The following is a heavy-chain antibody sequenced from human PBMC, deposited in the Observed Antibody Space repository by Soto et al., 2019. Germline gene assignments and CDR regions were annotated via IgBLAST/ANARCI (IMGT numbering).Heavy chain of an antibody. J-gene: IGHJ6*02. Sequence: SETLSLTCAVYGGSFSGYYWSWIRQPPGKGLEWIGEINHSGSTNYNPSLKSRVTISVDTSKNQFSLKLSSVTAADTAVYYCARDLKCGIANSSSWNCYGMDVWGQGTTVTVSS. D-gene: IGHD6-13*01. CDR1: GGSFSGYY. CDR3: ARDLKCGIANSSSWNCYGMDV. CDR2: INHSGST. V-gene: IGHV4-34*01.